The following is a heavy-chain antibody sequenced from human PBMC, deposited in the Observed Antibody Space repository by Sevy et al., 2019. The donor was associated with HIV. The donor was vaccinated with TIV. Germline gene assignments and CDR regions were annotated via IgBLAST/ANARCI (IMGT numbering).Heavy chain of an antibody. V-gene: IGHV1-3*01. CDR1: ATIFTYYD. CDR2: IVLGNGRT. Sequence: ASVKVSCKASATIFTYYDLHWVRQAPGQRPEWMGWIVLGNGRTKYSEDFQGRVTFTRDKSARVAYMGLSSLTSEDTAVYYCARACGPTVTNFDYWGQGSLVTVSS. CDR3: ARACGPTVTNFDY. J-gene: IGHJ4*02. D-gene: IGHD4-17*01.